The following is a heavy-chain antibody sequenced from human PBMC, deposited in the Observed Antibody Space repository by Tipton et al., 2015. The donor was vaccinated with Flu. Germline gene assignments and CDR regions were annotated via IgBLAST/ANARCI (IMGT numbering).Heavy chain of an antibody. J-gene: IGHJ6*02. CDR2: ISSSSCYI. CDR1: GFTFSSYS. V-gene: IGHV3-21*01. D-gene: IGHD6-13*01. Sequence: SLRLSCAASGFTFSSYSMNWVRQAPGKGLEWVSSISSSSCYIYYADSVKGRFTISRDNAKNSLYLQMNSLRAEDTAVYYCARFPGSSNWKNHYGMDVWGQGTTVTVSS. CDR3: ARFPGSSNWKNHYGMDV.